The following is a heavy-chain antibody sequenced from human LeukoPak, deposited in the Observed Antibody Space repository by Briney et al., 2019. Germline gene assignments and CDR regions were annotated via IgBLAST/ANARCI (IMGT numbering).Heavy chain of an antibody. D-gene: IGHD3-22*01. V-gene: IGHV4-59*11. Sequence: SETLSLTCTVSGGSISSHYWSWIRQPLGKGLEWIGYIYYSGSTNYNTSLKSRVTISAATSKNQFSLKLSSVTAADTAVYYCARANRGYYDSSGYSPWFDPWGQGTLVTVPS. CDR3: ARANRGYYDSSGYSPWFDP. J-gene: IGHJ5*02. CDR1: GGSISSHY. CDR2: IYYSGST.